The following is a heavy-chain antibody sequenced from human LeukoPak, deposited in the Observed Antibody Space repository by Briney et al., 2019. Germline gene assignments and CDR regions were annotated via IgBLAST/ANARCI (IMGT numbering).Heavy chain of an antibody. V-gene: IGHV3-66*01. J-gene: IGHJ4*02. D-gene: IGHD3-10*01. CDR2: IYSGGST. CDR3: ARDRRGEYFDY. Sequence: GGSLRLSCAASGFTVSSNYMSWVRQAPGKGLEWVSVIYSGGSTYYADSVKGRFTISRDNSKNTLYLQMNSLRAEDTAVYYCARDRRGEYFDYWGQGTLVTVSS. CDR1: GFTVSSNY.